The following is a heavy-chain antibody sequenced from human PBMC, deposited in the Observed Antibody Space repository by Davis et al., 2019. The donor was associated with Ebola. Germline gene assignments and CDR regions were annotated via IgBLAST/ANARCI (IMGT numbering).Heavy chain of an antibody. CDR1: GYTFTSYG. J-gene: IGHJ4*02. CDR3: ASLYCSGGSCSPNFDY. Sequence: AASVKVSCKASGYTFTSYGISWVRQAPGQGLEWMGWISAYNGNTNYAQKVQGRVTMTTDTSTSTAYMELRSLRSDDTAVYYCASLYCSGGSCSPNFDYWGQGTLVTVSS. D-gene: IGHD2-15*01. V-gene: IGHV1-18*04. CDR2: ISAYNGNT.